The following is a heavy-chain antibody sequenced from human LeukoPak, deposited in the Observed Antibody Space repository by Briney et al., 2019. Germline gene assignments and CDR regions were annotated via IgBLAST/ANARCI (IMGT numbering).Heavy chain of an antibody. CDR2: ISYDGSNK. V-gene: IGHV3-30*18. D-gene: IGHD1-26*01. CDR3: AKDRYSGTFLDY. J-gene: IGHJ4*02. CDR1: GFTFSSYG. Sequence: PGGSLRLSCAASGFTFSSYGMHWVRQAPGKGLEWVAVISYDGSNKYYADSVKGRFTISRDNSKNTLYLQMNSLRAEDTAVYYCAKDRYSGTFLDYWGQGTLVTVSS.